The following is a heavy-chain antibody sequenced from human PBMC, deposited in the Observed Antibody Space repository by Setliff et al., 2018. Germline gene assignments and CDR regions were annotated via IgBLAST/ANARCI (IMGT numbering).Heavy chain of an antibody. D-gene: IGHD6-19*01. CDR3: AREQWLDPPGYYYMDV. V-gene: IGHV4-4*07. CDR1: GGSISSYY. J-gene: IGHJ6*03. Sequence: TSETLSLTCTVSGGSISSYYRSWIRQPAGKGLEWIGHIYIGGSANYNPSLKSRVTMSIDTSKNQFSLKLNSVTAADMAVYYCAREQWLDPPGYYYMDVWAKGTTVTVSS. CDR2: IYIGGSA.